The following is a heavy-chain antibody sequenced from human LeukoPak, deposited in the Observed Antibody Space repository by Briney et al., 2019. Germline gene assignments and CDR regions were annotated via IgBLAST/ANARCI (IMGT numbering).Heavy chain of an antibody. CDR3: ARDRRYFDWLLSIRDAFDI. CDR1: RYTFTSYG. Sequence: ASVNVSCKASRYTFTSYGINWVRQAPGQGLDGMGWISSYNDHTNYAQKLQGRVTMTTNTSTSTAYMELRSLRSDDTAVYYCARDRRYFDWLLSIRDAFDIWGQGTMVTVSS. J-gene: IGHJ3*02. D-gene: IGHD3-9*01. V-gene: IGHV1-18*01. CDR2: ISSYNDHT.